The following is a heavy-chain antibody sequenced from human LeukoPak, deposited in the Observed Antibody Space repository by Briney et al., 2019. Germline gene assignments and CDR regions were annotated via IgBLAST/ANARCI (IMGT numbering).Heavy chain of an antibody. J-gene: IGHJ1*01. CDR1: GFTFSSYS. Sequence: GGSLRLSCAASGFTFSSYSMNWVRQAPGKGLEWVSSISNDAKYIYYADSLKGRFIVSRDNAKNSLYLQMNSLAVEDTAVYYCTTPAAGPRAEYSQYWGQGTLVTVSS. D-gene: IGHD6-13*01. CDR2: ISNDAKYI. V-gene: IGHV3-21*01. CDR3: TTPAAGPRAEYSQY.